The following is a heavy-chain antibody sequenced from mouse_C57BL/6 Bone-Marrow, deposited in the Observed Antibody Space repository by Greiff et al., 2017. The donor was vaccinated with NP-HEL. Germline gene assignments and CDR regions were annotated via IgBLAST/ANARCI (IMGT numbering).Heavy chain of an antibody. CDR1: GFSFNTYA. J-gene: IGHJ3*01. D-gene: IGHD3-1*01. CDR3: VGGLAWFAD. V-gene: IGHV10-1*01. Sequence: GGGLVQPKGSLKLSCAASGFSFNTYAMHWVRLAPGKGMEWVARIRSKSNNYATYYADSVKDRLTISRDDPESMLYLQMNNLRAEDTAMYYCVGGLAWFADRGQGTLVTVSA. CDR2: IRSKSNNYAT.